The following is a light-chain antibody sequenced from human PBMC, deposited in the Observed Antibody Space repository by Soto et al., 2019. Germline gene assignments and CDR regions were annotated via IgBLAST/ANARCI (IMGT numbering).Light chain of an antibody. V-gene: IGKV3-20*01. CDR3: QHYDYSPYT. Sequence: EIVLTQSPGTLSLSPGERATLSCGASQILSTSFLAWYQQKPGQAPRVLIYATSSRATGVPDRFSGSGSGTDFTLTISRLEPEDFAVYYCQHYDYSPYTFGQGTRLEIK. CDR1: QILSTSF. CDR2: ATS. J-gene: IGKJ5*01.